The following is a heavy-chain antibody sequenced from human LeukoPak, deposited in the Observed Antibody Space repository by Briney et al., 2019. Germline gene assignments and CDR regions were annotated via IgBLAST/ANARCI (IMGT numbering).Heavy chain of an antibody. D-gene: IGHD4-23*01. CDR3: AKDDGNLTPFDY. V-gene: IGHV3-30*18. J-gene: IGHJ4*02. Sequence: PGRSLGLSCAASGFTFSSYGMHWVRQAPGKGLEWVAVISYDGSNKYYADSVKGRFTISRDNSKNTLYLQMNSLRAEDTAVYYCAKDDGNLTPFDYWGQGTLVTVSS. CDR1: GFTFSSYG. CDR2: ISYDGSNK.